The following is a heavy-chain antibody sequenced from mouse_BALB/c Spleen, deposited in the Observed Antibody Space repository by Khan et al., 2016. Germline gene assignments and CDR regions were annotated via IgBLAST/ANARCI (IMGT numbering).Heavy chain of an antibody. V-gene: IGHV3-1*02. CDR2: IHYSGGT. CDR1: GYSITSGYS. J-gene: IGHJ4*01. Sequence: EVQLQESGPDLVKPSQSLSLTCTVTGYSITSGYSWHWIRQFPGNKLEWMGYIHYSGGTKYIPSLKSRISITRATSKTQFFLQLNSVTPEDTATYDCTRAHGYYAMDYWGQGTSVTVSS. CDR3: TRAHGYYAMDY.